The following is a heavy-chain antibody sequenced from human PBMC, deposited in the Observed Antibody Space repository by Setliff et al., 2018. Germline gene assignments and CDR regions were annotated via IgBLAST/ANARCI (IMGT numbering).Heavy chain of an antibody. Sequence: PPASVKVSCKASGYTFTSYGISWVRQAPGQGLEWMGWISAYNGNTNYAQKLQGRVTMTTDTSTSTAYMELRSLRSDDTAVYYCARSDHYYGSGSTADYYYYGMDVWGQGTTVTVSS. CDR3: ARSDHYYGSGSTADYYYYGMDV. CDR2: ISAYNGNT. CDR1: GYTFTSYG. J-gene: IGHJ6*02. V-gene: IGHV1-18*01. D-gene: IGHD3-10*01.